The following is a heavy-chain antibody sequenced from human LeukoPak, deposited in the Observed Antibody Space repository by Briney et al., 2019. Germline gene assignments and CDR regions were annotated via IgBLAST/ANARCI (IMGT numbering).Heavy chain of an antibody. CDR3: AKARYYGAFDI. Sequence: GGSLRLSCAASGFTFDDYAMHWVRQAPGKGLEWVSGISWNSGSIGYADSVKGRFTFSRDNAKNSLYLQMNSLRAEDTALYYCAKARYYGAFDIWGQGTMVTVSS. J-gene: IGHJ3*02. CDR1: GFTFDDYA. V-gene: IGHV3-9*01. CDR2: ISWNSGSI. D-gene: IGHD3-10*01.